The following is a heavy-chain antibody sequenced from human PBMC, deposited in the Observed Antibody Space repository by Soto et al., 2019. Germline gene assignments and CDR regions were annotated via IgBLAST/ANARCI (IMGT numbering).Heavy chain of an antibody. Sequence: SETLSLTCTVSGGSISSYYWSWIRQPPGKGLERIGYIYYSGSTNYNPSLKSRVTISVDTSKNQFSLKLSSVTAADTAVYYCARSRSNFGPFDPWGQGTLVTVSS. D-gene: IGHD3-3*01. J-gene: IGHJ5*02. CDR2: IYYSGST. CDR3: ARSRSNFGPFDP. V-gene: IGHV4-59*01. CDR1: GGSISSYY.